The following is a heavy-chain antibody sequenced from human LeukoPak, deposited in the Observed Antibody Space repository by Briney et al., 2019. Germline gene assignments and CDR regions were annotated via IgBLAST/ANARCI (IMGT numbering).Heavy chain of an antibody. D-gene: IGHD2-8*02. Sequence: PGGSLRLSCAASGFIFSNYAMSWVRLAPGKGLEWVSSIFPSGGEIHYADSVRGRFTISRDNSKSTLSLQMNSLRAEDTAIYYCATYRQVLLPFESWGQGTLVTVSS. CDR2: IFPSGGEI. CDR1: GFIFSNYA. V-gene: IGHV3-23*01. J-gene: IGHJ4*02. CDR3: ATYRQVLLPFES.